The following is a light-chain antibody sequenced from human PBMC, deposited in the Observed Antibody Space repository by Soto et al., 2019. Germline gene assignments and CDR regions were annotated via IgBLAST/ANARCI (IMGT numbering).Light chain of an antibody. J-gene: IGLJ2*01. Sequence: QSALTQPPSASGTPGQRVTISCSGSRSNIGRNTVNWYQQLPGTAPKLLIYSNNQRPSGVPGRFSGSKSGTSASLAISGPQSEDEADYYCAAWDDSLKEEVFGGGTKVTVL. V-gene: IGLV1-44*01. CDR3: AAWDDSLKEEV. CDR1: RSNIGRNT. CDR2: SNN.